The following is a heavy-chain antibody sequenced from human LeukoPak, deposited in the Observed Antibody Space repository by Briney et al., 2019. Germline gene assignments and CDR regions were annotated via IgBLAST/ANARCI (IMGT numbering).Heavy chain of an antibody. D-gene: IGHD1-1*01. J-gene: IGHJ4*02. CDR1: AGPFSGYY. V-gene: IGHV4-34*01. CDR2: INQGGTT. CDR3: AKGRLHGEFIGNDSHEDFDY. Sequence: SETLSLTCALYAGPFSGYYWTWIRHPPGKGLEWIGEINQGGTTNYNPSLRSRVTILIDTSRNQFSLRLSSVTAADTAVYYWAKGRLHGEFIGNDSHEDFDYCGQGSLVTVSS.